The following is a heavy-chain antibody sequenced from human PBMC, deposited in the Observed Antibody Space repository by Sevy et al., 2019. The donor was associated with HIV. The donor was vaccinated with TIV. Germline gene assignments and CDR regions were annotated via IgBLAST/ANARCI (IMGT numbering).Heavy chain of an antibody. V-gene: IGHV1-46*03. J-gene: IGHJ4*02. D-gene: IGHD3-10*01. CDR3: ARWRYYGSGSYYNVWDFDY. CDR1: GYTFTSYY. CDR2: INPSGGST. Sequence: ASVKVSCKASGYTFTSYYMHWVRQAPGQGLEWMGIINPSGGSTSYAQRFQGRVTMTRDTSTSTVYMELSSLRSEDTAVYYCARWRYYGSGSYYNVWDFDYWGQGTLVTVSS.